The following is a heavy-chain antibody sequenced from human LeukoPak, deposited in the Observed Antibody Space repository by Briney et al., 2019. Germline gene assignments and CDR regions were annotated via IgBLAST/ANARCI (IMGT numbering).Heavy chain of an antibody. Sequence: PSETLSLTCTVSGGSISSRSYYWGWIRQPPGKGLEWIGSIYYSGSTYYNPSLKSRVTTSVDTSKNQFSLKLNSVTAADTAVYYCARRHFWYYFDYWGQGTLVTVSS. CDR3: ARRHFWYYFDY. CDR1: GGSISSRSYY. D-gene: IGHD3-3*02. CDR2: IYYSGST. J-gene: IGHJ4*02. V-gene: IGHV4-39*07.